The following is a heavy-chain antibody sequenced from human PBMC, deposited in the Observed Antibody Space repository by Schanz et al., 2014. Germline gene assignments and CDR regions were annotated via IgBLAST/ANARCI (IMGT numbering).Heavy chain of an antibody. Sequence: VQLLESGGGLVQPGGSLRLSCAASGFTFRGHAMHWVRQAPGQGLEKVAVTSTDGTKTYYAASVKGRFTISRDNSKNTLYLQMNSLRAEDTAVYYCAKGQLLSYYFDYWGQGTLVTVSS. CDR3: AKGQLLSYYFDY. CDR2: TSTDGTKT. CDR1: GFTFRGHA. D-gene: IGHD2-21*01. J-gene: IGHJ4*02. V-gene: IGHV3-30*04.